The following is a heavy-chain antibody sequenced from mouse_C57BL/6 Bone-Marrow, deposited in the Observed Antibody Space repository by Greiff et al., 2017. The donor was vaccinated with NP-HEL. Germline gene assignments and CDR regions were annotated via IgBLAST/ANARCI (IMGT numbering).Heavy chain of an antibody. CDR1: GFTFSSYG. CDR3: ATLYYGSSPSWFAY. V-gene: IGHV5-6*01. J-gene: IGHJ3*01. CDR2: ISSGGSYT. Sequence: EVKLMESGGDLVKPGGSLKLSCAASGFTFSSYGMSWVRQTPDKRLEWVATISSGGSYTYYPDSVKGRFTISRDNAKNTLYLQMSSLKSEDTAMYYCATLYYGSSPSWFAYWGQGTLVTVSA. D-gene: IGHD1-1*01.